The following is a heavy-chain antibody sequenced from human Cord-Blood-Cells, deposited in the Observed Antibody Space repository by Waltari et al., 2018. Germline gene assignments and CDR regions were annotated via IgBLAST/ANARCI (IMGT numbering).Heavy chain of an antibody. V-gene: IGHV3-30*18. CDR2: MSYDGSNK. D-gene: IGHD1-1*01. CDR3: AKDPELDY. CDR1: GFTFSSYG. J-gene: IGHJ4*02. Sequence: QVQLVESGGGVVQPGRSLRLSCAASGFTFSSYGMHWVRQAPGKGLEWVGVMSYDGSNKYYADSVKGRFTISRDNSKNTLYLQMNSLRAEDTAVYYCAKDPELDYWGQGTLVTVSS.